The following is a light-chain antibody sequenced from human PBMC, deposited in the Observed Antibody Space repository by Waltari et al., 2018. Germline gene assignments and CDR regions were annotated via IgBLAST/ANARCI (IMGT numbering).Light chain of an antibody. CDR1: QDIYSR. CDR3: QQTDSFPLT. J-gene: IGKJ4*01. V-gene: IGKV1-12*01. Sequence: DIQMTQSPSFVSASVGDRVTITCRASQDIYSRLAWYQQKPGGAPQLLIYVASTLHSGVPSRFRGSGSGTEFTLTITSLQPDDFATYFCQQTDSFPLTFGGGTKVEIK. CDR2: VAS.